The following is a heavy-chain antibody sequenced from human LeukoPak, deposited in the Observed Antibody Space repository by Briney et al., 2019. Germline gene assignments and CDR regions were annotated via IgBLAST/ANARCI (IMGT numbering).Heavy chain of an antibody. CDR1: GGSISSSSYY. CDR3: ASSSRLRLGGLSYYYFDY. CDR2: IYYSGST. D-gene: IGHD3-16*02. Sequence: PSQTLSLTCTVSGGSISSSSYYWGWIRQPPGKGLEWIGSIYYSGSTNYNPSLKSRVTISVDTSKNQFSLKLSSVTAADTAVYYCASSSRLRLGGLSYYYFDYWGQGTLVTVSS. V-gene: IGHV4-39*07. J-gene: IGHJ4*02.